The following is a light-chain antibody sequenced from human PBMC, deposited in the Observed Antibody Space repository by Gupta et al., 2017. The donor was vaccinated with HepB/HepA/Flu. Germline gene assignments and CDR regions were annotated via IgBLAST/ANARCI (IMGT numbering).Light chain of an antibody. CDR2: WAS. CDR3: QQYFSSPLS. Sequence: DIDMNQSPHSLALSLGARATINCKSSQNILSRSNNKNYLAWYQQKAGQPPKLLIYWASTRESGVPDRFSGSGSATDFTLTISSLQAEDVAIYYCQQYFSSPLSFGGGTKVEI. CDR1: QNILSRSNNKNY. V-gene: IGKV4-1*01. J-gene: IGKJ4*01.